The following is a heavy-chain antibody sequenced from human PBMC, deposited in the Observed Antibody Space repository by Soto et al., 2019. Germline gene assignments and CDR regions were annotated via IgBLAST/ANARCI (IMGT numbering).Heavy chain of an antibody. CDR1: GYTFTSYA. CDR2: INAGNGNT. Sequence: ASVKVSCKASGYTFTSYAMHWVRQAPGQRLEWMGWINAGNGNTKYSQKFQGRVTITRDTSASTAYMELSSLRSEDTDVNYCARARGYSYGYDPAAEYFQHWGQGTLVTVSS. V-gene: IGHV1-3*01. J-gene: IGHJ1*01. D-gene: IGHD5-18*01. CDR3: ARARGYSYGYDPAAEYFQH.